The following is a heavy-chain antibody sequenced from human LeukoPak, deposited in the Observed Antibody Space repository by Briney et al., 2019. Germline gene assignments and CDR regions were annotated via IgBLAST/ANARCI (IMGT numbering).Heavy chain of an antibody. CDR2: MYTSGST. V-gene: IGHV4-61*02. D-gene: IGHD6-13*01. J-gene: IGHJ5*02. CDR1: GVSIRSGSYY. Sequence: SQTLSLTCTVSGVSIRSGSYYWSWIRQPARKGLEWIGRMYTSGSTNYNPSLKSRVTISLDTSKNQFSLKLSSVTAADTAVYYCTRSYGYSSSWYGSDWFDPWGQGTLVTVSS. CDR3: TRSYGYSSSWYGSDWFDP.